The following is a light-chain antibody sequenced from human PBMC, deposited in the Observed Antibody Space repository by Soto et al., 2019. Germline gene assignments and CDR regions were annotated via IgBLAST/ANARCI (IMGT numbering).Light chain of an antibody. CDR1: QSVSNNY. CDR3: QQRSNLFT. CDR2: GAS. Sequence: SVLTHSPGTLSLSPGERDPLSCRASQSVSNNYLAWYQQKPGQAPRLLIYGASSRATGIPDRFSGSGSGTDFTLTISSLEPEDFAVYYCQQRSNLFTFGPGTKVDI. J-gene: IGKJ3*01. V-gene: IGKV3D-20*02.